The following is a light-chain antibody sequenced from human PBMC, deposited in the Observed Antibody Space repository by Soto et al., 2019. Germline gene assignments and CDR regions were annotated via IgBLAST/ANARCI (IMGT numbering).Light chain of an antibody. CDR3: SSYTSSSTLAV. J-gene: IGLJ2*01. Sequence: QSVLTQPASVSGSPGQSITISCTGTSSDVGGYNYVSWYQQDPGKAPKLMIYDVNNRPSGVSNRFSGSKSGNTASLTISGLQAEDEDYYYCSSYTSSSTLAVFGGGTKLTVL. V-gene: IGLV2-14*01. CDR1: SSDVGGYNY. CDR2: DVN.